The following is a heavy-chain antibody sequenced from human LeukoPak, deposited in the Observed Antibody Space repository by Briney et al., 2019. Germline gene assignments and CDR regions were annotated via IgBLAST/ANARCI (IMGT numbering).Heavy chain of an antibody. CDR3: ARAGSYRFDY. Sequence: PGGSLRLSCAASGFTFSIYWVHWVRQAPGKGLVWVSRISPDGTGINYADSVKGRFTISRDNAKDTLYLQMNSLTAEDTGVYYCARAGSYRFDYWGQGTLVTVSS. CDR2: ISPDGTGI. V-gene: IGHV3-74*01. J-gene: IGHJ4*02. D-gene: IGHD1-26*01. CDR1: GFTFSIYW.